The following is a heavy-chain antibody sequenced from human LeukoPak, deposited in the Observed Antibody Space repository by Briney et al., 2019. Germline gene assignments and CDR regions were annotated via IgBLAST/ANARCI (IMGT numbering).Heavy chain of an antibody. CDR3: AKDDSGSYYGDAFDI. CDR1: GFTLDDYT. V-gene: IGHV3-43*01. D-gene: IGHD1-26*01. J-gene: IGHJ3*02. Sequence: GGSLRLSCAASGFTLDDYTMHWVRQAPGKGLEWVSLISWDGGSTYYADSVKGRFTISRDNSKNSLYLQMNSLRTEDTALYYCAKDDSGSYYGDAFDIWGQGTMVAVSS. CDR2: ISWDGGST.